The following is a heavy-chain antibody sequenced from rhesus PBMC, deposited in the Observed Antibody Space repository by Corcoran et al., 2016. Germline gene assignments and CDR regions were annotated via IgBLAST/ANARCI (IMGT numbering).Heavy chain of an antibody. Sequence: QVQLQESGPGLVKPSAPLSLTCAVSGGSLSSGYYDGSWIRQPPGKGLEWIGYITYSGSTSYNPSLKSRVTISRDTSKNQFSLKLSSVTAADTAVYYCASPLRIAAANKYRFDVWGPGVLVTVSS. CDR3: ASPLRIAAANKYRFDV. CDR1: GGSLSSGYYD. V-gene: IGHV4-122*02. J-gene: IGHJ5-1*01. D-gene: IGHD6-43*01. CDR2: ITYSGST.